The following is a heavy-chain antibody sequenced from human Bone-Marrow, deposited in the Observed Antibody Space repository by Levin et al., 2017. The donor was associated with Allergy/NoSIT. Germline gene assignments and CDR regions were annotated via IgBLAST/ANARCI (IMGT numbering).Heavy chain of an antibody. D-gene: IGHD6-19*01. J-gene: IGHJ4*02. CDR1: GFTVSSNY. Sequence: RAGGALRLSCAASGFTVSSNYMSWVRQAPGKGLEWVSVIYSGGSTYYADSVKGRFTISRDNPKNTLYLQMNSLRAEDTAVYYCAREGYSSGWFRLWGQGTLVTVSS. CDR2: IYSGGST. CDR3: AREGYSSGWFRL. V-gene: IGHV3-53*01.